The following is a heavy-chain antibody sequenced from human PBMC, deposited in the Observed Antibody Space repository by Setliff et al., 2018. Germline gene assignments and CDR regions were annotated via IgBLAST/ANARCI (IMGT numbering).Heavy chain of an antibody. D-gene: IGHD2-21*02. V-gene: IGHV4-59*11. CDR1: GGSISSHY. CDR3: ARASARDYYYYYGMDV. CDR2: IYYSGST. Sequence: PSETLSLTCTDSGGSISSHYWSWIRQPPGKGLEWIGSIYYSGSTNYNPSLKSRVTISVDTSKNQFSLKLSSVTAADTAVYYFARASARDYYYYYGMDVWGQGTTVTVSS. J-gene: IGHJ6*02.